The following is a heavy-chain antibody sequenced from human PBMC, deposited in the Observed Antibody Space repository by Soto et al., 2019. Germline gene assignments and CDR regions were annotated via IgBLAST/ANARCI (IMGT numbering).Heavy chain of an antibody. CDR2: IYPGDSDT. Sequence: GESLKISCKGSGYSFTSYWIGWVRQMPGKGLEWMGIIYPGDSDTRYSPSFQGQGTISADKSISTADLQWSSLKASDTAMYYCARLATTRYSSSSGTPYYYGMDVWGQGTTVTVSS. CDR3: ARLATTRYSSSSGTPYYYGMDV. D-gene: IGHD6-6*01. CDR1: GYSFTSYW. V-gene: IGHV5-51*01. J-gene: IGHJ6*02.